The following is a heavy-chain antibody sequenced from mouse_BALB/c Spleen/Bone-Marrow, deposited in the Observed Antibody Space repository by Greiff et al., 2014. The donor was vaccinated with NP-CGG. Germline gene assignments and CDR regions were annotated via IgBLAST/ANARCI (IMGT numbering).Heavy chain of an antibody. CDR3: AREGYYGSPFAY. Sequence: QVQLQQSGAELAKPGASVKMSCKASGYTFTSYWMHWVKQRPGQGLEWIGYINPSTGYTEYSQKFKDKATLTADKSSSTAYMQLSSLTSEDSAVYYCAREGYYGSPFAYWGQGTLVTVSA. D-gene: IGHD1-1*01. CDR2: INPSTGYT. CDR1: GYTFTSYW. J-gene: IGHJ3*01. V-gene: IGHV1-7*01.